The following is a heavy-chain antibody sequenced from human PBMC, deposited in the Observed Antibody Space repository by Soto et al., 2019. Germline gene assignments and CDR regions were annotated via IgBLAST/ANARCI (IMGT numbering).Heavy chain of an antibody. CDR3: TTAPRSSSSPAYYYYGMDV. J-gene: IGHJ6*02. V-gene: IGHV3-15*01. CDR1: GFTFSNAL. CDR2: IKSKTDGGTT. D-gene: IGHD6-6*01. Sequence: PGGSLRLSCAASGFTFSNALMSWVRQSPGKGLEWVGRIKSKTDGGTTDYAAPVKGRFTISRDDSKNTLYLQMNSLKTEDTAVYYCTTAPRSSSSPAYYYYGMDVWGQGTTVTVSS.